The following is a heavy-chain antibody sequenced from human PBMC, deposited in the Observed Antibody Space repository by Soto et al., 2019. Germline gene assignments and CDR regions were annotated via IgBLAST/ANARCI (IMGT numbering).Heavy chain of an antibody. Sequence: QVQLVQSGAEVKKPGSSVKVSCKASGGTFTTYSITWVRQAPGQGLEWMGVISPIFNSSKYEQKFQGRVTITADESTSTAYMELSSLRSEDTAVYYCATDPMESPQGIAVAGSTYFFKDVWGQGTTVTVSS. V-gene: IGHV1-69*19. CDR3: ATDPMESPQGIAVAGSTYFFKDV. D-gene: IGHD6-19*01. CDR2: ISPIFNSS. CDR1: GGTFTTYS. J-gene: IGHJ6*02.